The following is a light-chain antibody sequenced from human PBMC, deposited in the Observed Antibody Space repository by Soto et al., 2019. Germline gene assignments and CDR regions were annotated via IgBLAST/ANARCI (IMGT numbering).Light chain of an antibody. CDR1: STDVGGSNS. V-gene: IGLV2-14*03. J-gene: IGLJ2*01. CDR3: SSYTSGTTVV. Sequence: QSVLTQPASMSGSPGQSITISCTGTSTDVGGSNSVSWYQQHPGKAPKLMIYDVTNRPSWVSTRFSGSKSGNTASLTISGLQAEDAADYYCSSYTSGTTVVFGGGTKLTVL. CDR2: DVT.